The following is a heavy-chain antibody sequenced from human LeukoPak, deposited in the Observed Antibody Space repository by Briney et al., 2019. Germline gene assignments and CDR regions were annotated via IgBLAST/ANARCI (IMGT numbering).Heavy chain of an antibody. V-gene: IGHV5-51*01. CDR3: ARQDGIAAAGTEFDY. Sequence: PGESLKISCKGSGYSFTSYWIGWVRQMPGKGLEWMGIIYPGDSDTRYSPSFQGQVTISADKSISTAYLQWSSLKASDTAMYYCARQDGIAAAGTEFDYWGQGTLVTVSS. D-gene: IGHD6-13*01. CDR2: IYPGDSDT. J-gene: IGHJ4*02. CDR1: GYSFTSYW.